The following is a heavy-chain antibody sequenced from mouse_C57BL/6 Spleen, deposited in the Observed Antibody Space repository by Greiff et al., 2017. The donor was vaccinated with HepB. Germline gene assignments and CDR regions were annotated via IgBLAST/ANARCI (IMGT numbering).Heavy chain of an antibody. CDR1: GYSFTGYF. CDR2: SNPYNGDT. Sequence: VQLQQSGPELVKPGDSVKISCKASGYSFTGYFMNWVMQSHGKSLEWIGRSNPYNGDTFYNQKFKGKATLTVDKSSSPAHMELRSLTSEDSAVYYCAKGGVFDYWGQGTTLTVSS. J-gene: IGHJ2*01. V-gene: IGHV1-20*01. CDR3: AKGGVFDY.